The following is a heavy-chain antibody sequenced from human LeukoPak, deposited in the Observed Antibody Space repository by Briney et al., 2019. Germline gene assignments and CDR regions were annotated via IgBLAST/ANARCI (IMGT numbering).Heavy chain of an antibody. V-gene: IGHV1-2*02. Sequence: VASVTVSCKASGYTFTGYYMHWVRQAPGQGLEWMGWVNPNSGGTNYAQKFQSRVTMTRDTSISTAYMELSRLRSDDTAVYYCARVGVATIWSWFDSWGQGTLVTVSS. J-gene: IGHJ5*01. CDR2: VNPNSGGT. CDR1: GYTFTGYY. CDR3: ARVGVATIWSWFDS. D-gene: IGHD5-12*01.